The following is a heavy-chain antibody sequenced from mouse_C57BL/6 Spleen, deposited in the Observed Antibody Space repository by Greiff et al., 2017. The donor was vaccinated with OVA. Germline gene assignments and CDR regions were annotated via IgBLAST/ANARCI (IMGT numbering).Heavy chain of an antibody. CDR2: IDPETGGT. J-gene: IGHJ2*01. CDR3: TRRGIDY. V-gene: IGHV1-15*01. CDR1: GYTFTDYE. Sequence: VKLMESGAELVRPGASVTLSCKASGYTFTDYEMHWVKQTPVHGLEWIGAIDPETGGTAYNQKFKGKAILTADKSSSTAYMEIRSLTSEDSAVYYCTRRGIDYWGQGTTLTVSS.